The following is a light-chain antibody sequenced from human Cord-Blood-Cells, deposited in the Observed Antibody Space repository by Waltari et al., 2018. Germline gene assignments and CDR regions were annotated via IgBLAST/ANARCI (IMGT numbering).Light chain of an antibody. CDR3: QQSHSTPLT. J-gene: IGKJ4*01. Sequence: DIQMTQSPSSLSAPVGDRVTITCRASQSISSYLNWYQQKPGKAPKLLIYAASSLQSGIPARFSGSGSETDFTLTISSLQPEDFAAYYCQQSHSTPLTFGGGTRVEIK. CDR1: QSISSY. CDR2: AAS. V-gene: IGKV1-39*01.